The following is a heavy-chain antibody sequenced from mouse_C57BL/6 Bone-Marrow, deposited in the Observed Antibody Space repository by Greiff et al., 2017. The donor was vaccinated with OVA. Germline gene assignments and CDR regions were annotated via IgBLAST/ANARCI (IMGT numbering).Heavy chain of an antibody. CDR2: IYPGSGNT. Sequence: QVQLQQSGAELVRPGASVKLSCKASGYTFTDYYINWVKQRPGQGLEWIARIYPGSGNTYYNEKFKGKATLTAEKSSSTAYMQLSSLTSEDSAVYFCARSTAQATSYAMDYWGQGTSVTVSS. D-gene: IGHD3-2*02. CDR1: GYTFTDYY. J-gene: IGHJ4*01. V-gene: IGHV1-76*01. CDR3: ARSTAQATSYAMDY.